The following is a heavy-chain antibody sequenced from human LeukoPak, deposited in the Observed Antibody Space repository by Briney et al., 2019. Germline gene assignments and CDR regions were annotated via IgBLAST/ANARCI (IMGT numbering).Heavy chain of an antibody. CDR2: FSYSGSD. D-gene: IGHD1-20*01. J-gene: IGHJ4*02. Sequence: SETLSLSSGVSGDSTTTLYWTWIRQPPGKGLEWIGYFSYSGSDNYNPSLKGRVTISVDTSKTQFSLKLNSVTAADTAMYYCVRGLHYNSGLFDLWGQGTPVTVSS. CDR1: GDSTTTLY. V-gene: IGHV4-59*01. CDR3: VRGLHYNSGLFDL.